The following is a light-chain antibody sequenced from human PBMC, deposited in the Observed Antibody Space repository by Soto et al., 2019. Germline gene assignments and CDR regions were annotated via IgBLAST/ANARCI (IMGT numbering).Light chain of an antibody. V-gene: IGLV2-14*01. Sequence: QSALTQPASVSGSPGQSITISCTGTSSDVGGYNYVSWYQQHPGKAPKLMIYDVSNRPSGVSNRFSGSKSGNTASLTISGFQAEAEDDYYCSSYTSSSTVFGGGTKLTVL. CDR1: SSDVGGYNY. J-gene: IGLJ2*01. CDR2: DVS. CDR3: SSYTSSSTV.